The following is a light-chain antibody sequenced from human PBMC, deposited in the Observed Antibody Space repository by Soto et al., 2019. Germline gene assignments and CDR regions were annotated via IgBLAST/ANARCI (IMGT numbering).Light chain of an antibody. J-gene: IGKJ2*01. V-gene: IGKV1-5*01. CDR2: DAL. CDR3: QQYDTYFPYT. CDR1: QSISSR. Sequence: DIQMTQSPSTLSASVGDRVTITCRASQSISSRLAWYQKKPGKAPKLLIYDALNLESGVPSRFSGSGSGTEFTLSIGSLQRDDFATNSSQQYDTYFPYTFGQGTKLEIK.